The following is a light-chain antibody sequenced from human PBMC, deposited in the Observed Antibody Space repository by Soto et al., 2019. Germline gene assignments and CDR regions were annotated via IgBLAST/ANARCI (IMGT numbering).Light chain of an antibody. J-gene: IGLJ2*01. CDR1: SSDVGNYNY. V-gene: IGLV2-8*01. CDR2: EVS. Sequence: QSALTQPASVSGSPGQSITISCTGTSSDVGNYNYVSWYQQYPGRVPKLLIYEVSKRPSGVPDRFSGSKSGNTASLTVSGLQAEDEADYYCSSYAGSNDVVFGGGTKLTVL. CDR3: SSYAGSNDVV.